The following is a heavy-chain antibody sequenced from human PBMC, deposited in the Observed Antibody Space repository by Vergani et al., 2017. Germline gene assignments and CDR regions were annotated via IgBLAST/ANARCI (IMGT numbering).Heavy chain of an antibody. J-gene: IGHJ1*01. D-gene: IGHD2-15*01. V-gene: IGHV3-30*03. CDR2: ISYDGTQK. CDR3: ATKSCGTPRCQIGYFRE. CDR1: GFTSSYYG. Sequence: QVHLVESGGGVVQPGRSLRLSCVVSGFTSSYYGMNWVRQAPGKGLDWVAVISYDGTQKYYADSVKGRFTISRDNAKSTLYLQMNSLRTEDTAVYYCATKSCGTPRCQIGYFREWGQGTLVTVSS.